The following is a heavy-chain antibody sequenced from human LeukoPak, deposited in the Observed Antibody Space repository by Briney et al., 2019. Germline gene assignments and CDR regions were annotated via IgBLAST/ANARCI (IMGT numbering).Heavy chain of an antibody. CDR3: ARGGAVAMGTYDY. CDR1: VGTFSSYA. CDR2: IIPIFGTA. D-gene: IGHD5-18*01. J-gene: IGHJ4*02. Sequence: SVKISCKASVGTFSSYAISWVRQAPGQGLEWRGGIIPIFGTAHYAQKFQGRVTITADKSTSTAYMELSSLRSEDTAVYYCARGGAVAMGTYDYWGQGTLVTVSS. V-gene: IGHV1-69*06.